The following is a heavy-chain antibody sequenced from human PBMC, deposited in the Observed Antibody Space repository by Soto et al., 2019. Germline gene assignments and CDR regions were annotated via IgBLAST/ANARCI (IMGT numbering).Heavy chain of an antibody. Sequence: EVQLVESGGGLVKPGGSLRLSCAASGFTFSNAWMSWVRQAPGKGLEWAGRIKSKTDGGTTDYAAPVKGRFTISRDKSKNKMYMKMNSLKTKDKAVYYCTTDVYPSYGSGSFLYYYYYMDVWGKGTTVTVSS. CDR3: TTDVYPSYGSGSFLYYYYYMDV. CDR2: IKSKTDGGTT. D-gene: IGHD3-10*01. V-gene: IGHV3-15*01. J-gene: IGHJ6*03. CDR1: GFTFSNAW.